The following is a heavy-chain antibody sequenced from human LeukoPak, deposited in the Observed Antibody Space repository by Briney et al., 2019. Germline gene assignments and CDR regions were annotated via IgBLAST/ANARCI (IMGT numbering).Heavy chain of an antibody. D-gene: IGHD1-26*01. Sequence: SETLSLTCSVSGYSITSGYYWGWIRQPPGKGLEWIGRIYYSGSTYYNPSLKSRVTISVDTSKNQFSLKLSSVTAADTAVYYCARVQWELPQGGGAFDIWGQGTMVTVSS. CDR1: GYSITSGYY. J-gene: IGHJ3*02. CDR2: IYYSGST. V-gene: IGHV4-38-2*02. CDR3: ARVQWELPQGGGAFDI.